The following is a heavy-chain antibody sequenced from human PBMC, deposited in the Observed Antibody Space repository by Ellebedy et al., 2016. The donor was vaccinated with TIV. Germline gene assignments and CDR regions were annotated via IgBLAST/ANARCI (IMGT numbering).Heavy chain of an antibody. CDR1: GYTFNSYG. CDR3: ARVVPAAMWGEGIDY. Sequence: ASVKVSCXASGYTFNSYGISWVRQAPGQGLEWMGWISAYNGNTNYAQKLQGRVTMTTDTSTSTAYMELRSLRSDDTAVYYCARVVPAAMWGEGIDYWGQGTLVTVSS. D-gene: IGHD2-2*01. CDR2: ISAYNGNT. V-gene: IGHV1-18*01. J-gene: IGHJ4*02.